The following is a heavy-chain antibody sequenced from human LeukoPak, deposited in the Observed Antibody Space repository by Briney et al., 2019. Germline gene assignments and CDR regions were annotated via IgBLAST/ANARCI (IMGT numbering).Heavy chain of an antibody. D-gene: IGHD5-12*01. CDR2: INHGGST. CDR1: GESFSGYY. CDR3: ARARETVAIDY. Sequence: PSETLSLTCAVYGESFSGYYWTWIRQSPGKGLEWIGEINHGGSTNYNPSLKSRVTILVDTSKNQFSLKLTSVTAADMAVYYCARARETVAIDYWGQGTLVTVSS. J-gene: IGHJ4*02. V-gene: IGHV4-34*01.